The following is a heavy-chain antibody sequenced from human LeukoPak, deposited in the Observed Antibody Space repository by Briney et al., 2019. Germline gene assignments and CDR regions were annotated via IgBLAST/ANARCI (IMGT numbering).Heavy chain of an antibody. D-gene: IGHD3-10*01. CDR1: GGSISSGDYY. CDR3: ARAVVRGAVFDY. J-gene: IGHJ4*02. Sequence: SQTLSLTCTVSGGSISSGDYYWSWIRQPPGKGLEWIRYIYYSGSTYYNPSLKSRVTISVDTSKNQFSLKLSSVTAADTAVYYCARAVVRGAVFDYWGQGTLVTVSS. CDR2: IYYSGST. V-gene: IGHV4-30-4*01.